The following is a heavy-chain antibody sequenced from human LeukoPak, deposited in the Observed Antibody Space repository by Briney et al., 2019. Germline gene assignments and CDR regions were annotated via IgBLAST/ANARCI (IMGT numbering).Heavy chain of an antibody. Sequence: ASVKVSCKASGYTFISYGFNWVRQAPGQGLEWMGWISAYNGNTKFAQKFQGRVTMARDTSTSTVYMELSSLRSEDTAVYYCARGNILTGLFDYWGQGTLVTVSS. CDR2: ISAYNGNT. D-gene: IGHD3-9*01. CDR3: ARGNILTGLFDY. V-gene: IGHV1-18*01. J-gene: IGHJ4*02. CDR1: GYTFISYG.